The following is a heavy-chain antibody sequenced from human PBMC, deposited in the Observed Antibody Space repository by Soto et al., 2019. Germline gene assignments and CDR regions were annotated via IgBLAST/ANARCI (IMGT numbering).Heavy chain of an antibody. CDR1: GGTFTDYY. D-gene: IGHD2-21*02. V-gene: IGHV1-46*01. CDR3: ARGGHVVVVTAALDY. Sequence: GAPVKVSCEATGGTFTDYYIHWVRPAPGQGLEWMGTVNPSGGHTTYAQHFLGRVTMTRDTSTSTLYMELTSLTSDDTAIYYCARGGHVVVVTAALDYWGQGTLVTVSS. CDR2: VNPSGGHT. J-gene: IGHJ4*02.